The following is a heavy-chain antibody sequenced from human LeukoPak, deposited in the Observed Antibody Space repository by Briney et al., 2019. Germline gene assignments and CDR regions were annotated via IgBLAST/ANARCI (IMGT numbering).Heavy chain of an antibody. Sequence: GASVKVSCKASGYTFTGYYMHWVRQAPGQGLEWMGWINPNSGGTNYAQKFQGRVTMTRDTSISTAYMELSRLRSDDTAVYYCARGPVYYDFWSGFSDYWGQGTLVTVSS. CDR2: INPNSGGT. V-gene: IGHV1-2*02. D-gene: IGHD3-3*01. J-gene: IGHJ4*02. CDR3: ARGPVYYDFWSGFSDY. CDR1: GYTFTGYY.